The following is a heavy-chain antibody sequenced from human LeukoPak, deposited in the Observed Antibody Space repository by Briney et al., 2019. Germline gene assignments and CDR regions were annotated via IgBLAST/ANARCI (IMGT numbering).Heavy chain of an antibody. J-gene: IGHJ4*02. CDR3: ARGQIDLLRNYFDS. D-gene: IGHD3-22*01. CDR2: IYAGGNS. V-gene: IGHV3-66*01. Sequence: GGSLRLSCAASGFIVSHKYMAWVRQAPGKGLEWLSIIYAGGNSVSADSVKGRFIISRDNSKNTVHLQMNSLRDDDTAVYYCARGQIDLLRNYFDSWGPGTLVAVSS. CDR1: GFIVSHKY.